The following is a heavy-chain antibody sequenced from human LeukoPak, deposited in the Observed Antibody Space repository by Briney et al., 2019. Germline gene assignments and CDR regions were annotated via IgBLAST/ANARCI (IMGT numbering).Heavy chain of an antibody. D-gene: IGHD6-19*01. CDR3: ARDLREQWLVKLNWFDP. J-gene: IGHJ5*02. Sequence: SETLSLTCTVSGGSISSSSYYWVWIRQPPGKGLEWIGSMYYSGTTYYNPPLKSRVTISVDTSKNQFSLKLSSVTAADTAVYYCARDLREQWLVKLNWFDPWGQGTLVTVSS. CDR2: MYYSGTT. V-gene: IGHV4-39*07. CDR1: GGSISSSSYY.